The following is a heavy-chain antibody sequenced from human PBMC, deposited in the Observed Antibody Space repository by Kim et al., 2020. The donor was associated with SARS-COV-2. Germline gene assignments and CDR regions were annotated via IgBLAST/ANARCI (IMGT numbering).Heavy chain of an antibody. CDR1: GFTFSSYW. V-gene: IGHV3-7*01. CDR3: ARLARRDYVWGSYRVDY. J-gene: IGHJ4*02. Sequence: GGSLRLSCAASGFTFSSYWMSWVRQAPGKGLEWVANIKQDGSEKYYVDSVKGRFTISRDNAKNSLYLQMNSLRAEDTAVYYCARLARRDYVWGSYRVDYWGQGTLVTVSS. D-gene: IGHD3-16*02. CDR2: IKQDGSEK.